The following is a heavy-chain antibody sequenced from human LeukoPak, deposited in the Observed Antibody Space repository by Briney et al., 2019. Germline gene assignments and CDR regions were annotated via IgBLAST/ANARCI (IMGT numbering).Heavy chain of an antibody. Sequence: GRSLRLSRAASGFTFSSYAMHWVRQAPGKGLEWVAVISYDGSNKYYADSVKGRFTISRDNSKNTLYLQMNSLRAEDTAVYYCARGGSGYYPAALDYWGQGTLVTVSS. D-gene: IGHD3-3*01. J-gene: IGHJ4*02. CDR3: ARGGSGYYPAALDY. V-gene: IGHV3-30-3*01. CDR2: ISYDGSNK. CDR1: GFTFSSYA.